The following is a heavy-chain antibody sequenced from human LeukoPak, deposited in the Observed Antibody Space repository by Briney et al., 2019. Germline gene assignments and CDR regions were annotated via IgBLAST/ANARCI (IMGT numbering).Heavy chain of an antibody. J-gene: IGHJ3*02. CDR3: ARDVFSWNAFEI. CDR1: GFTFSCYS. CDR2: ISSSSSYI. Sequence: GGSLRLSCAASGFTFSCYSMNWVRQAPGKGLEWVSSISSSSSYIYYADSVKGRFTISRDNAKNLLYLQMKSLRAEDSAVYYCARDVFSWNAFEIWGQGAMVTVSS. D-gene: IGHD2/OR15-2a*01. V-gene: IGHV3-21*06.